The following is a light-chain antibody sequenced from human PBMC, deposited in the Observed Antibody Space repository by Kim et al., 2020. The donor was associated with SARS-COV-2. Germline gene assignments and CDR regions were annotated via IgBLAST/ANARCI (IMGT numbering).Light chain of an antibody. CDR1: ASNIGNNY. CDR3: GAWDSSLSVVV. V-gene: IGLV1-51*01. Sequence: GQKVTISCAGSASNIGNNYVSGYEQLPGTAPKLRIYDTNKRPSGIPDRFSGSKSGTSATLGITELQTGDEADYYCGAWDSSLSVVVFGGGTQLTVL. J-gene: IGLJ2*01. CDR2: DTN.